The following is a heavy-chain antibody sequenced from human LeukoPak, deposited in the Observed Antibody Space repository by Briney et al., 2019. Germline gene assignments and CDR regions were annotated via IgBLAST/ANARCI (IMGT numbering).Heavy chain of an antibody. J-gene: IGHJ4*02. D-gene: IGHD4-11*01. Sequence: SETLSLTCSVSGYSIRSGYHWAWIRQPPGKGLEWIGSINYSEKPYYNSSLKSRVTISVDTSKNQFSLKMTSVTAADTAFYFCARSEINDYMNYWGQGMPVTVSS. CDR3: ARSEINDYMNY. CDR2: INYSEKP. V-gene: IGHV4-38-2*02. CDR1: GYSIRSGYH.